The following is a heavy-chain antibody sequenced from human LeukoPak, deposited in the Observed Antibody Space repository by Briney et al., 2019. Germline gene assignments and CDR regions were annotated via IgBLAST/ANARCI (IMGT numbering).Heavy chain of an antibody. V-gene: IGHV3-30*18. D-gene: IGHD2-2*01. CDR1: GYTFSSYG. CDR3: AKDKSKYCTSISCHAPLDY. Sequence: PGGSLRLSCAASGYTFSSYGMHWVRQAPGKGLEWVAAISYDGNNEYHADSVKGRFTISRDNSMNTLHLQVNSLRAEDTAIYYCAKDKSKYCTSISCHAPLDYWGQGTLVTVCS. CDR2: ISYDGNNE. J-gene: IGHJ4*02.